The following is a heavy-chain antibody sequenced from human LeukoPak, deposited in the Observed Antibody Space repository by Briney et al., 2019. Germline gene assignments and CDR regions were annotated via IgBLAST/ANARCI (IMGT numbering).Heavy chain of an antibody. CDR3: ARGETSGYDY. CDR1: GFTVSINY. D-gene: IGHD2-2*01. CDR2: IYSGGNT. J-gene: IGHJ4*02. Sequence: GGSLRLSCAASGFTVSINYMSWVRQAPGKGLEWVSDIYSGGNTYYADSVKGRFTISRDNSKNTVYLQMNSLRAGDTAVYYCARGETSGYDYWGQGTLVTVSS. V-gene: IGHV3-53*01.